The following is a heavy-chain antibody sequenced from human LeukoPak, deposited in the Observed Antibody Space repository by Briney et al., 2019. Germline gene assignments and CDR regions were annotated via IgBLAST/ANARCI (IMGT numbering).Heavy chain of an antibody. CDR1: GGSISSSSYY. CDR2: IYYRGST. Sequence: SETLSLTCTVSGGSISSSSYYWGWIRQPPGKGLEWIGSIYYRGSTYYNPSLKSRVTISVDTSKNQFSLKLSSVTAADTAVYYCARDWGVGATGYWGQGTLVTVSS. CDR3: ARDWGVGATGY. J-gene: IGHJ4*02. D-gene: IGHD1-26*01. V-gene: IGHV4-39*07.